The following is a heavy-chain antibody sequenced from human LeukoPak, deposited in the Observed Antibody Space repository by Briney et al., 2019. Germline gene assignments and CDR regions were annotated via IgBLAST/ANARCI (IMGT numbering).Heavy chain of an antibody. CDR2: ISGSGGTT. CDR1: GFTLSNYW. V-gene: IGHV3-23*01. D-gene: IGHD2-15*01. J-gene: IGHJ4*02. Sequence: GGSLRLSCAASGFTLSNYWMSWVRQAPGKGLEWVSAISGSGGTTYFADSVKGRFTISRDNSKNTVYMQMNSLRAEDTAVYYCAKRGGYYYDYWGQGTLVTVTS. CDR3: AKRGGYYYDY.